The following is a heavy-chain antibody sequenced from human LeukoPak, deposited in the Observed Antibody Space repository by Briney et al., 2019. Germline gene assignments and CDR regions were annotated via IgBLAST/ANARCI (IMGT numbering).Heavy chain of an antibody. CDR2: INGGGSFS. J-gene: IGHJ4*02. CDR3: AKAFYSGSYYSDY. V-gene: IGHV3-23*01. CDR1: GFPFSSHG. Sequence: GGSLRLSCAASGFPFSSHGMSWLRQVPGKGLECVAVINGGGSFSAYTDSVRGRFTISRDNAKNSLYLQMNSLRAEDTALYYCAKAFYSGSYYSDYWGQGTLVTVSS. D-gene: IGHD1-26*01.